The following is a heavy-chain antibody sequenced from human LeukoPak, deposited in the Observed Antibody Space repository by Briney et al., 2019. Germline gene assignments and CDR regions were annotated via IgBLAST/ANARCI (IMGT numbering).Heavy chain of an antibody. V-gene: IGHV1-2*04. CDR3: ARDLYDSSGMDV. D-gene: IGHD3-22*01. CDR2: INPNSGGT. Sequence: GASVKVSCKASGYTFTGYYMHWVRQAPGQGLEWMGWINPNSGGTNYAQKFQGWVTMTRDTSISTAYMELSRLRSDDTAVYYCARDLYDSSGMDVWGQGTTVTVSS. J-gene: IGHJ6*02. CDR1: GYTFTGYY.